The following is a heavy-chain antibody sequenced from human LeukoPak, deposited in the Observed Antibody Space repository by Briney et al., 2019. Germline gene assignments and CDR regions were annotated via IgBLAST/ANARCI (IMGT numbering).Heavy chain of an antibody. Sequence: SETLSLTCTVSSGSIGSSSYYWGWIRQPPGKGPEWIANIYYSGSTYYNPSLKSRVTISVDTSNNHFSLKLSSVTAADTAVYYCARLVATLGYFDYWGQGTLVTVSS. V-gene: IGHV4-39*01. J-gene: IGHJ4*02. CDR1: SGSIGSSSYY. CDR2: IYYSGST. CDR3: ARLVATLGYFDY. D-gene: IGHD5-12*01.